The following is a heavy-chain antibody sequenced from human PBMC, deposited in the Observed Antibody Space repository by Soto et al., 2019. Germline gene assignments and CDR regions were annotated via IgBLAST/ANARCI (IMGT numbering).Heavy chain of an antibody. D-gene: IGHD2-2*01. J-gene: IGHJ4*02. Sequence: PGGSLRLSCAASGFTFSSYWMSWVRQAPGKGLEWVGNIKQDGSEKYYVDSVKGRFTISRDNAKNSLYLQMNSLRAEDTAVYYCAKRKYCPSTTCFDYWGQGTQVTVSS. CDR3: AKRKYCPSTTCFDY. CDR1: GFTFSSYW. V-gene: IGHV3-7*01. CDR2: IKQDGSEK.